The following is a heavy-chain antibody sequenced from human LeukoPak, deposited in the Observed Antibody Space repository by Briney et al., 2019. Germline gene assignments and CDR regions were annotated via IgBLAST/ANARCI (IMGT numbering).Heavy chain of an antibody. CDR1: GFTFSSYG. CDR3: ARALSAMVHDY. V-gene: IGHV3-33*01. J-gene: IGHJ4*02. Sequence: PGGSLRLSCAASGFTFSSYGMHWVRQAPGKGLEWVAVIRYDGSNKYYGDSVKGRFTISRDNSKNTLYLQMNSLRAEDTAVYYCARALSAMVHDYWGQGTLVTVSS. CDR2: IRYDGSNK. D-gene: IGHD5-18*01.